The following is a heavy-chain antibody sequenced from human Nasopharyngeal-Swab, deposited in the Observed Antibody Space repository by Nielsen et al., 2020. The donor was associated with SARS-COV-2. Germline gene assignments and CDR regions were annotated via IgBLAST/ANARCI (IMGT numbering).Heavy chain of an antibody. V-gene: IGHV3-23*01. CDR1: GLTFSNYA. CDR3: ARDAHVVGPDFDAFDI. Sequence: GQSLKISCAASGLTFSNYAMSWVRQAPGKGLEWVSGISASGASTYYADSVKGRFTISRDNSQNTLYLQVNSLRAEDTALFYCARDAHVVGPDFDAFDIWGQGTMVTVSS. J-gene: IGHJ3*02. D-gene: IGHD2-21*02. CDR2: ISASGAST.